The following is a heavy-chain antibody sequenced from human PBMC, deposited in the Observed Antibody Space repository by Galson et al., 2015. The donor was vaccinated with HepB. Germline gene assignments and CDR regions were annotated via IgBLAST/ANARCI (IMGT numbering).Heavy chain of an antibody. Sequence: SVKVSCKASGGTFSSYTISWVRQAPGQGLEWMGRIIPILGIANYAQKFQGRVTITADKSTSTAYMELSSLRSEDTAVYYCARGLVGQSPEGMDVWGQGTSVTVSS. CDR3: ARGLVGQSPEGMDV. D-gene: IGHD2-15*01. V-gene: IGHV1-69*02. CDR1: GGTFSSYT. CDR2: IIPILGIA. J-gene: IGHJ6*02.